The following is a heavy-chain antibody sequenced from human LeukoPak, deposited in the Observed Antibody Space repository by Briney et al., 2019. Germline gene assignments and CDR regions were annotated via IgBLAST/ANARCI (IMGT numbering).Heavy chain of an antibody. Sequence: SVKVSCKASGGTFSSYAISWVRQAPGQGLEWMGGIIPIFGTANYAQKFQGRVTITADESTSTAYMELSSLRSEDTAVYYCARGDQLLYGSYNWFDPWGQGTLVTVSS. J-gene: IGHJ5*02. CDR3: ARGDQLLYGSYNWFDP. CDR1: GGTFSSYA. V-gene: IGHV1-69*13. CDR2: IIPIFGTA. D-gene: IGHD2-2*02.